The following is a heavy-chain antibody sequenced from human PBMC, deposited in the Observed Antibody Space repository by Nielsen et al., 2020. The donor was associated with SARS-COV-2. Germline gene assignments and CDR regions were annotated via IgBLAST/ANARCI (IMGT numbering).Heavy chain of an antibody. Sequence: ASVKVSCKASGYTLTGYYMHWVRQAPGQGLEWMGRINPNSGGTNYAQKFQGRVTMTRDTSISTAYMELSRLRSDDTAVYYCARDYGENYGDYKDENWFDPWGQGTLVTVSS. V-gene: IGHV1-2*06. D-gene: IGHD4-17*01. CDR2: INPNSGGT. CDR3: ARDYGENYGDYKDENWFDP. J-gene: IGHJ5*02. CDR1: GYTLTGYY.